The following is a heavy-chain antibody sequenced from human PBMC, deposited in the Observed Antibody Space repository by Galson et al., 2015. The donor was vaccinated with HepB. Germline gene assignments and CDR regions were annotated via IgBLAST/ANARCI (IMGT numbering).Heavy chain of an antibody. J-gene: IGHJ4*02. CDR1: GYTFTSYY. CDR2: INPSGGST. CDR3: ARGPGGVPAAYPFPY. D-gene: IGHD2-2*01. Sequence: SVKVSCKASGYTFTSYYMHWVRQAPGQGLEWMGIINPSGGSTNYAQKFQGRVTITADKSTSTAYMELSSLRSEDTAVYYCARGPGGVPAAYPFPYWGQGNPGHRLL. V-gene: IGHV1-46*01.